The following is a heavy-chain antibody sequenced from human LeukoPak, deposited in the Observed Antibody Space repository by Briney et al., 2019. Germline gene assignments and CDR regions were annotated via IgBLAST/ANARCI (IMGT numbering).Heavy chain of an antibody. Sequence: ASVKVSCKASGGTFTSYAISWVRQAPGQGLEWMGRIIPILGIADYTLKFQGRVTITAGKSTSTAYMELSSLRSEDTAVYYCALDPKADDHWGQGTLVTVSS. J-gene: IGHJ5*02. CDR1: GGTFTSYA. CDR3: ALDPKADDH. V-gene: IGHV1-69*04. CDR2: IIPILGIA. D-gene: IGHD6-25*01.